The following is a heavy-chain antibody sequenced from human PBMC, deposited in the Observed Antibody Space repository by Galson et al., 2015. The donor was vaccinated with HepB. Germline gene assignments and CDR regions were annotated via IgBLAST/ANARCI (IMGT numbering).Heavy chain of an antibody. V-gene: IGHV3-48*01. CDR3: ARDLFGDRGAVTHDY. CDR2: ISSSSSTI. D-gene: IGHD3-16*01. CDR1: GFTFSSYS. J-gene: IGHJ4*02. Sequence: SLRLSCAASGFTFSSYSMNWVRQAPGKGLEWVSYISSSSSTIYYADSVKGRFTISRDNAKNSLYLQMNSLRAEDTAVYYCARDLFGDRGAVTHDYWGQGTLVTVSS.